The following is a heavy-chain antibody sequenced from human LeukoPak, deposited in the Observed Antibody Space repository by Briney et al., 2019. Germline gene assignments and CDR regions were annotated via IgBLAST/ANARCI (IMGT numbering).Heavy chain of an antibody. Sequence: GGSLRLSCAASGFTFSGSAMHWVRQASGKGLEWVGRIRGKANSYATAYAASVKGRFTISRDDSKNTAYLQMNSLKTEDTAVYYCTRRRGSTVGGDFDYWGQGTLVTVSS. CDR2: IRGKANSYAT. V-gene: IGHV3-73*01. CDR1: GFTFSGSA. D-gene: IGHD3-16*01. CDR3: TRRRGSTVGGDFDY. J-gene: IGHJ4*02.